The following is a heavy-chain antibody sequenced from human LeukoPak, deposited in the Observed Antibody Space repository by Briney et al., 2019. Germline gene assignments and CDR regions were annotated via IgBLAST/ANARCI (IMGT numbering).Heavy chain of an antibody. J-gene: IGHJ3*02. D-gene: IGHD2-21*02. Sequence: GGSLRLSCAASGFTFSSYAMSWVRQAPGKGLEWVSAISGSGGSTYYADSVKGRFTISRDNSKNTLYLQMNSLRAEDTAVYYCAKDIVVVTSGSNAFDIWGQGTMVTVSS. CDR3: AKDIVVVTSGSNAFDI. V-gene: IGHV3-23*01. CDR2: ISGSGGST. CDR1: GFTFSSYA.